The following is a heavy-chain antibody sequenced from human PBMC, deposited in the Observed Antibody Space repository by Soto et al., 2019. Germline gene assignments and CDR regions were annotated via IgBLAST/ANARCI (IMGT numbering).Heavy chain of an antibody. Sequence: EVQLVESGGSLVKPGGSLRLSCAASGFTFTDAWMNWVRQAPGKGLEWVGRIKSKTAGGAIDYTTPVEGRVTISRDDSENTLYLQMNSLKTEDTAVYYCATDGGRWGQGTLVTVSS. CDR3: ATDGGR. CDR1: GFTFTDAW. V-gene: IGHV3-15*07. CDR2: IKSKTAGGAI. J-gene: IGHJ4*02.